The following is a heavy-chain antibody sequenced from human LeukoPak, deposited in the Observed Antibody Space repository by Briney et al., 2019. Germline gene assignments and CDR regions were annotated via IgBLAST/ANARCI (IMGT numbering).Heavy chain of an antibody. CDR2: ISSRGGII. CDR1: RFTFSDYY. D-gene: IGHD3-16*01. Sequence: GSLRLSCAASRFTFSDYYMSWIRQAPGKGLEWVSYISSRGGIIYYADSVKGRFRISRDNAKSSLDLEMNSLRAEDTAVYYCARAMSTFGGVRNYFDSWGQGTLVTVSS. V-gene: IGHV3-11*01. J-gene: IGHJ4*02. CDR3: ARAMSTFGGVRNYFDS.